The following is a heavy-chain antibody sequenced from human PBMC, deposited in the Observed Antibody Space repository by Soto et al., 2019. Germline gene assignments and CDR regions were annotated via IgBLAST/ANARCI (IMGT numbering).Heavy chain of an antibody. D-gene: IGHD1-26*01. J-gene: IGHJ6*02. V-gene: IGHV4-61*01. CDR2: IYYSGST. Sequence: PSETLSLTCTVSGGSVSSGSYYWSWIRQPPGKGLEWIGYIYYSGSTNYNTSLKSRVTISVDTSKNQLSMKLSSVTAADTAVHYCAREVEVGASPDYYYGMDVWGQGTTVTVS. CDR3: AREVEVGASPDYYYGMDV. CDR1: GGSVSSGSYY.